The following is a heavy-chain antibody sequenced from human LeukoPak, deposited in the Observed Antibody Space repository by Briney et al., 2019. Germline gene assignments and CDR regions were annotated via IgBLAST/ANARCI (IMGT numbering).Heavy chain of an antibody. CDR3: ARERIAAAGTRRWFDP. Sequence: PSETLSLTCTVSGGSISSGDYYWSWIRQPPGKGLEWIGYIYYSGSTYYNPSLKSRVTISVDTSENQFSLKLSSVTAADTAVYYCARERIAAAGTRRWFDPWGQGTLVTVSS. J-gene: IGHJ5*02. CDR2: IYYSGST. D-gene: IGHD6-13*01. V-gene: IGHV4-30-4*01. CDR1: GGSISSGDYY.